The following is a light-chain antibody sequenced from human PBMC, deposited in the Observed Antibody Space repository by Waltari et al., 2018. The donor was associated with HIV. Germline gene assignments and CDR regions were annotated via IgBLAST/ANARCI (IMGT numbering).Light chain of an antibody. Sequence: QSVLTQPPLVSGAPGQRVIISCPGSTSSIGAGHQVHWYPQLPGTAPKLLIYGNTNRPSGVPDRFSGSKSGTSASLAITGLQAEDEAHYYCQSYDTSLAGPRVFGTGTKVTVL. V-gene: IGLV1-40*01. CDR2: GNT. CDR3: QSYDTSLAGPRV. CDR1: TSSIGAGHQ. J-gene: IGLJ1*01.